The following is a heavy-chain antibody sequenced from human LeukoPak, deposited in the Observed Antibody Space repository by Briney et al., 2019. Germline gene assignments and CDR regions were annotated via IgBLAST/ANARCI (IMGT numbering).Heavy chain of an antibody. Sequence: PSETLSLTCSVSGGSISSGGYYWGWIRQPPGKGLEWIGRLYYSGNTYYNPSLKSRVTISVDTSKKQFSLKLSSVTPADTAAYYCARVVRSSTWDHYYYYYMDVWGKGTTVTVSS. CDR3: ARVVRSSTWDHYYYYYMDV. V-gene: IGHV4-39*01. J-gene: IGHJ6*03. D-gene: IGHD2-15*01. CDR1: GGSISSGGYY. CDR2: LYYSGNT.